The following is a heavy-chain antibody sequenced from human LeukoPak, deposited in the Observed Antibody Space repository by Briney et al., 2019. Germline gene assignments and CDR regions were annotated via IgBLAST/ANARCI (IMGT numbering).Heavy chain of an antibody. J-gene: IGHJ4*02. CDR3: AIDPITVTHVY. CDR1: GGTFSSYA. CDR2: IIPIFGTA. Sequence: ASVKVSCKASGGTFSSYAISWVRQAPGQGLEWMGGIIPIFGTANYAQNFQGRVTTTADESTSTAYMELSSLRSEDTAVYYCAIDPITVTHVYWGQGTLVTVSS. V-gene: IGHV1-69*13. D-gene: IGHD4-17*01.